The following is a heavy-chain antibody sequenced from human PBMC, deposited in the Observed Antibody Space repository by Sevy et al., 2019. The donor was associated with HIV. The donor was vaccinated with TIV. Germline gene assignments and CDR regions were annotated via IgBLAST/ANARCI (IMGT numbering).Heavy chain of an antibody. CDR2: ISSSGSTI. Sequence: GGSLRLSCAASGFTFSDYYMSWIRQAPGKGLEWVSYISSSGSTIYYADSVKGRFTISRDNAKNSLYLQMNSLRAEDTAVYYCAKITMVRGVSVGEYYFDYWGQRTLVTVSS. CDR1: GFTFSDYY. CDR3: AKITMVRGVSVGEYYFDY. J-gene: IGHJ4*02. V-gene: IGHV3-11*01. D-gene: IGHD3-10*01.